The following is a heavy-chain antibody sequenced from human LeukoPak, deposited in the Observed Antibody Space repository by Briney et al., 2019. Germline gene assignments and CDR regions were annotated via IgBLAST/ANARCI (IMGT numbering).Heavy chain of an antibody. D-gene: IGHD3-10*02. Sequence: PSETLSLTCTVSGDSISNSYWSWIRQPPGKGLEWIGYIYYSGGTNYNPSLKSRVTISVDTSKNQFSLKLTSVTAADTAVYYCARAYVNPYFDYWGQGTLVTVSS. CDR1: GDSISNSY. V-gene: IGHV4-59*01. CDR3: ARAYVNPYFDY. CDR2: IYYSGGT. J-gene: IGHJ4*02.